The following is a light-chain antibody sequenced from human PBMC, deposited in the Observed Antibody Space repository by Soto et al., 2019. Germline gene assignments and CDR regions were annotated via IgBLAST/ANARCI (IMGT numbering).Light chain of an antibody. CDR2: RAS. V-gene: IGKV3-15*01. CDR1: QSVSSN. J-gene: IGKJ4*01. Sequence: EIVMTQSPATLSVSPGERATLSCRASQSVSSNLAWYQQKPCQAHRLLIYRASTRATGIPARFSGSGSGTDFTLTISNLQSQDSAIYYCQQSNNWPLLSFGGGTKVDIK. CDR3: QQSNNWPLLS.